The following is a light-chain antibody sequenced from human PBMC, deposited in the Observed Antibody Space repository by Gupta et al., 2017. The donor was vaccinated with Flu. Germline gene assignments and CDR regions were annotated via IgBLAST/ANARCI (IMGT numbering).Light chain of an antibody. CDR1: NIVSKG. J-gene: IGLJ1*01. CDR3: QVWDDNSDHYV. Sequence: GKAATIPGEGHNIVSKGGRCSRRMPGQAPVLVVYDGSDRPSGIPEWFSGSNSGITATLTISSVEAGDEAGYYCQVWDDNSDHYVFGTGTMFTVL. V-gene: IGLV3-21*03. CDR2: DGS.